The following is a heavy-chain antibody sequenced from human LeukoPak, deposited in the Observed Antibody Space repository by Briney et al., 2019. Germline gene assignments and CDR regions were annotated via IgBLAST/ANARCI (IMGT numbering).Heavy chain of an antibody. CDR3: AREPRLQYGDYGTDFFHLYRKDV. CDR2: ISAYNGNT. J-gene: IGHJ6*02. Sequence: ASVKVSCKASGYTFTSYGISWVRQAPGQGLEWMGWISAYNGNTNYAQKLQGRVTMTTDTSTSTAYMELRSLRSDDTAVYYCAREPRLQYGDYGTDFFHLYRKDVWGQGTTVNVSS. D-gene: IGHD4-17*01. CDR1: GYTFTSYG. V-gene: IGHV1-18*01.